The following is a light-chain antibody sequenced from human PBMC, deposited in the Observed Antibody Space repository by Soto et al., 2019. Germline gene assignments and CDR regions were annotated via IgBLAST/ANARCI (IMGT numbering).Light chain of an antibody. CDR3: QQYNNWWT. Sequence: EIVMTQSPATLSVSPGERATLSCRASQSVSSNLAWYQQKPGQAPRLLIYGASTRATGLPARFSGSGSGTEFTLTISSLKTEDFAVYYCQQYNNWWTFGQGTKVEIK. CDR2: GAS. CDR1: QSVSSN. J-gene: IGKJ1*01. V-gene: IGKV3-15*01.